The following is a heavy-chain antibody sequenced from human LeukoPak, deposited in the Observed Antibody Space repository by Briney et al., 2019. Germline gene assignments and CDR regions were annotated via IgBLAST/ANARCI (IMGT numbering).Heavy chain of an antibody. V-gene: IGHV3-30*18. CDR1: GFTFSSYG. CDR2: ISYDGSNK. D-gene: IGHD6-19*01. J-gene: IGHJ6*02. Sequence: RGSLRLSCAASGFTFSSYGMHWVRQAPGKGLEWVAIISYDGSNKYYGDSMKGRFTISRDNSKNTLYLQMNSLRAEDTAVYYCAKELNSSGWNKGYYYGMDVWGQGTTVIVSS. CDR3: AKELNSSGWNKGYYYGMDV.